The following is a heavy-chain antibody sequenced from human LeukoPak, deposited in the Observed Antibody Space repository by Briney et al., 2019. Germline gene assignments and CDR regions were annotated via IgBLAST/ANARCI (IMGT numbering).Heavy chain of an antibody. J-gene: IGHJ6*03. CDR1: GYSISSGYY. CDR2: IYHSGST. D-gene: IGHD3-10*01. V-gene: IGHV4-38-2*01. Sequence: SETLSLTCAVSGYSISSGYYWGWIRQPPGKGLEWIGSIYHSGSTYYNPSLKSRVTISVDTSKNQFSLKLSSVTAADTAVYYCARILLWFGELLHMDVWGKGTTVTVSS. CDR3: ARILLWFGELLHMDV.